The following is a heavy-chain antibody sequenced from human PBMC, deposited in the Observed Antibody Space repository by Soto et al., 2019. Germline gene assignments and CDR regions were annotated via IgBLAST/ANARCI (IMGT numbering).Heavy chain of an antibody. Sequence: QVQLVESGGAGARRGGPLQSSGWGPGLDFGSFGLRGVAGVQARGWRGRAGIWYDGSTAYYADSVKGRFTISRDNSKNTLFLHLNSLTAEDTAVYFCARAGVRGFFVPVFYGLDVWGNGTTVTVSS. V-gene: IGHV3-33*01. J-gene: IGHJ6*04. CDR1: GLDFGSFG. CDR2: IWYDGSTA. D-gene: IGHD3-10*01. CDR3: ARAGVRGFFVPVFYGLDV.